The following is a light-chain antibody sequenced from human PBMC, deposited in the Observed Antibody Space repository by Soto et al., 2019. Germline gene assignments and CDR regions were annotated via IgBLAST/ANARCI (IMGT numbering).Light chain of an antibody. CDR3: QQRRSWPLLT. CDR2: DAS. J-gene: IGKJ4*01. V-gene: IGKV3-11*01. Sequence: EIVLTQSPATLSLSPGERATLSCRASQSVSSFLAWYQQKPGQAPRLLIYDASNRATGIPARFSGSGSGTDFNLTISSIEPEDVAVYYSQQRRSWPLLTFGGGTKVEIE. CDR1: QSVSSF.